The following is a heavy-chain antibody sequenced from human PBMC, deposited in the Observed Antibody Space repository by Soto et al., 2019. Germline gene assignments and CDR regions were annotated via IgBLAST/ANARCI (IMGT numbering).Heavy chain of an antibody. CDR1: GFTFSSYS. CDR3: ARGYCSGGSCFTRGNWFDP. Sequence: GGSLRLSCAASGFTFSSYSMNWVRQAPGKGLEWVSSISSSSSYIYYADSVKGRFTISRDNAKNSLYLQVNSLRAKDTAVYYCARGYCSGGSCFTRGNWFDPWGQGTLVTVSS. CDR2: ISSSSSYI. V-gene: IGHV3-21*01. J-gene: IGHJ5*02. D-gene: IGHD2-15*01.